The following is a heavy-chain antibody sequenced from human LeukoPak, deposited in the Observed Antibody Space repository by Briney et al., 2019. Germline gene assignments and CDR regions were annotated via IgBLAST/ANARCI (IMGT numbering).Heavy chain of an antibody. D-gene: IGHD4-17*01. Sequence: GGSLRLSCAASGFTFSSYAMHWVRQAPGKGLEWVSGISWNSGSIGYADSVKGRFTISRDNAKNSLYLQMNSLRAEDTALYYCAKGSYGDYVVGYFDYWGQGTLVTVSS. J-gene: IGHJ4*02. CDR1: GFTFSSYA. CDR2: ISWNSGSI. V-gene: IGHV3-9*01. CDR3: AKGSYGDYVVGYFDY.